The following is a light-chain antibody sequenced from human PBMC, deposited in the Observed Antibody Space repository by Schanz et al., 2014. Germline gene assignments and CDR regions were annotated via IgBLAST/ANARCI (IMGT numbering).Light chain of an antibody. CDR3: QQYGSSPWT. CDR2: GAS. CDR1: QSVTSSY. Sequence: EIVMTQSPGTLSLSPGERATLSCRASQSVTSSYLAWYQQKPGQAPRLLIQGASTRATGIPDRFSGSGSGTDFTLTISRLEPEDFAVYYCQQYGSSPWTFGQGTKVEIK. V-gene: IGKV3-20*01. J-gene: IGKJ1*01.